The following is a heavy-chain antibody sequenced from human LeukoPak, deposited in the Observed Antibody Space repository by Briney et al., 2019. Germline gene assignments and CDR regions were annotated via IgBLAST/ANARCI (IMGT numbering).Heavy chain of an antibody. Sequence: SETLSLTCAVYGGSFSGYYWSWIRQPPGKGLEWIGEINHSGSTNYNPSLKSRVTISVDTSKNQFSLKLSSVTAADTAVYYCARDRWGSSESFYYYYYMDVWGKGTTVTVSS. J-gene: IGHJ6*03. CDR3: ARDRWGSSESFYYYYYMDV. CDR2: INHSGST. D-gene: IGHD6-6*01. V-gene: IGHV4-34*01. CDR1: GGSFSGYY.